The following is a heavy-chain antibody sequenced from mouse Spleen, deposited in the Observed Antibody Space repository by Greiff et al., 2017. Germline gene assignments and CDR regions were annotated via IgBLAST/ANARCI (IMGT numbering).Heavy chain of an antibody. J-gene: IGHJ2*01. CDR3: ARHTVVAEGFDY. CDR1: GFTFSSYA. CDR2: ISSGGSYT. Sequence: EVKLVESGGGLVKPGGSLKLSCAASGFTFSSYAMSWVRQTPEKRLEWVATISSGGSYTYYPDSVKGRFTISRDNAKNTLYLQMSSLRSEDTAMYYCARHTVVAEGFDYWGQGTTLTVSS. D-gene: IGHD1-1*01. V-gene: IGHV5-9-1*01.